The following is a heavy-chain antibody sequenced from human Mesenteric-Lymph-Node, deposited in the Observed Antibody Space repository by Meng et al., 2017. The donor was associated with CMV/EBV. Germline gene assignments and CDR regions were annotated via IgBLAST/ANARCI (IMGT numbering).Heavy chain of an antibody. Sequence: SETLSLTCTVSGGSISSSSHYWGWIRQPPGKGLEWIGTIYYSGSTYHNPSLKSRVTISLDTSKSQFSLKLSSVTAADTAVYFCARARRRSIVFVPAASDVWGQGTTVTVSS. CDR3: ARARRRSIVFVPAASDV. CDR2: IYYSGST. CDR1: GGSISSSSHY. V-gene: IGHV4-39*07. J-gene: IGHJ6*02. D-gene: IGHD2-2*01.